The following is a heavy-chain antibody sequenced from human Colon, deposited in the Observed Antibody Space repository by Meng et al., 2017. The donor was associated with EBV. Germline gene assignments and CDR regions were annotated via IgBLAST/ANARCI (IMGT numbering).Heavy chain of an antibody. D-gene: IGHD4-17*01. Sequence: EVRLGEAGGGSIQPGGSLRLSCTGSGFTVNSNYMAWVRQAPGKGLEWVAVMYSNGDTYYADSMKGRLTISRHASQNTLYLQMNSLRVEDTAVYYCAKSIYGDFSSCGYWGQGTLVTVSS. CDR3: AKSIYGDFSSCGY. J-gene: IGHJ4*02. CDR1: GFTVNSNY. CDR2: MYSNGDT. V-gene: IGHV3-53*01.